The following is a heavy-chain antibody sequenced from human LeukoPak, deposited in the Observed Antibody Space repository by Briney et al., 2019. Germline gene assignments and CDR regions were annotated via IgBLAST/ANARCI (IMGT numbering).Heavy chain of an antibody. CDR2: IIPIFGTA. J-gene: IGHJ3*02. Sequence: SVKVSCKASGGTFSSYAISWVRQAPGQGLEWMGGIIPIFGTANYAQKFQGRVMITTDESTSTAYMELSSLRSEDTAVYYCARDRDGYNRRAAFDIWGQGTMVTVSS. D-gene: IGHD5-24*01. V-gene: IGHV1-69*05. CDR1: GGTFSSYA. CDR3: ARDRDGYNRRAAFDI.